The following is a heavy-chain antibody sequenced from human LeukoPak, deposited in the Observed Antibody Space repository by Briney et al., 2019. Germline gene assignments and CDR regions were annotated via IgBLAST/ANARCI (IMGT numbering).Heavy chain of an antibody. CDR3: ARGSEIPNWFDP. CDR2: ISGSGVST. D-gene: IGHD2-21*01. CDR1: GFTFSSYA. J-gene: IGHJ5*02. Sequence: PGGSLRLSCAASGFTFSSYAMNWVRQAPGKGLEWVSGISGSGVSTYFADSVKGRFTISRDNSKNTLYLQMNSLRAEDTAVYYCARGSEIPNWFDPWGQGTLVTVSS. V-gene: IGHV3-23*01.